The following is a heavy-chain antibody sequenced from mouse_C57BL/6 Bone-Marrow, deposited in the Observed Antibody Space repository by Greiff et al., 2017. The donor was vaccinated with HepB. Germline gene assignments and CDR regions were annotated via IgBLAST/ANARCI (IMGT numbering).Heavy chain of an antibody. Sequence: QVQLQQPGAELVKPGASVKLSCKASGYTFTSYWMHWVKQRPGQGLEWIARIYPGSGNTYYNEKFKGKATLTAEKSSSTAYMQLSSLTSEDSAVYFCARYGYDFAYWGQGTLVTVSA. J-gene: IGHJ3*01. D-gene: IGHD2-2*01. V-gene: IGHV1-76*01. CDR3: ARYGYDFAY. CDR1: GYTFTSYW. CDR2: IYPGSGNT.